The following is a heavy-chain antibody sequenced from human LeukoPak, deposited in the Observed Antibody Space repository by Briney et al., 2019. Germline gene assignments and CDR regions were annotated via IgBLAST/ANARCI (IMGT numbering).Heavy chain of an antibody. J-gene: IGHJ4*01. D-gene: IGHD2-15*01. CDR3: ARDHCSGGSCHGGH. V-gene: IGHV1-69*04. CDR1: GDTFNDYT. CDR2: IMPFLDVA. Sequence: SVKVSCKASGDTFNDYTFSWVRQAPGQGLEWMGRIMPFLDVANYAPKFQGRVTLTADKSTSTAYMELSDLKSEDTAVYYCARDHCSGGSCHGGHWGXXTLXTXSS.